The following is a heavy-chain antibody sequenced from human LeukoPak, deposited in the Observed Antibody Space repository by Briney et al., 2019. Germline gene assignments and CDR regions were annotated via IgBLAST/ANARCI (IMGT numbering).Heavy chain of an antibody. V-gene: IGHV3-30*18. Sequence: GGSLRLSCAASGFTLSSYGMHWVRQAPGKGLEWVAVISYDGSNQYYADSVKGRFTISRDNSKNTLYLQMNSLRAKDTAVYYCAKDVEYYDGSGSYLQPNYYYAMDVWGQGTTVTVSS. D-gene: IGHD3-10*01. CDR1: GFTLSSYG. CDR3: AKDVEYYDGSGSYLQPNYYYAMDV. J-gene: IGHJ6*02. CDR2: ISYDGSNQ.